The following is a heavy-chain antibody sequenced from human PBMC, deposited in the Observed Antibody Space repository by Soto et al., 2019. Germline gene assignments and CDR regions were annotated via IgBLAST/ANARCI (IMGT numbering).Heavy chain of an antibody. CDR1: GFTFSNHW. CDR3: VRSSGRYSPDY. Sequence: EVQLVESGGGLVQPGGSLRLSCAAAGFTFSNHWMHWVRQAPGKGLVWVSRINSDGGTTSYAESVKGRFTISRDNAKNTLYLQINSLRADDTAVYYCVRSSGRYSPDYWGQGTLVTVSS. D-gene: IGHD6-19*01. J-gene: IGHJ4*02. CDR2: INSDGGTT. V-gene: IGHV3-74*01.